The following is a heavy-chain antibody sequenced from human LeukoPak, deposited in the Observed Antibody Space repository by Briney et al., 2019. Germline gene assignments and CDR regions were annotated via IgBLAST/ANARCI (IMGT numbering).Heavy chain of an antibody. CDR1: GFTFSDYY. J-gene: IGHJ6*02. V-gene: IGHV3-11*01. Sequence: GGSLRLSCAASGFTFSDYYMSWIRQAPGKGLEWVSYISSSGSTIYYADSVKGRFTISRDNAKNSLYLQMNSLRAEDTAVYYCARDLIVVVLAATYYYYGMDVWGQGTTVTVSS. D-gene: IGHD2-2*01. CDR2: ISSSGSTI. CDR3: ARDLIVVVLAATYYYYGMDV.